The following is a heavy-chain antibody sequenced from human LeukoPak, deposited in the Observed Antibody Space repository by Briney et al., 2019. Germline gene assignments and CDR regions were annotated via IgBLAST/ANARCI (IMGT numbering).Heavy chain of an antibody. V-gene: IGHV3-48*01. CDR3: ARDFSDDSSGYYGELDY. D-gene: IGHD3-22*01. CDR2: ISSSSSTI. CDR1: GFTFSSHS. J-gene: IGHJ4*02. Sequence: GGSLRLSCAASGFTFSSHSMNWVRQAPGKGLEWVSYISSSSSTIYYADSVKGRFTISRDNAKNSLYLQMNSLRAGDTAVYYCARDFSDDSSGYYGELDYWGQGTLVTVSS.